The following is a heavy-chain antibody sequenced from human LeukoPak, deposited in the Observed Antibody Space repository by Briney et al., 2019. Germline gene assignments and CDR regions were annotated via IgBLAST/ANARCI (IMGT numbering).Heavy chain of an antibody. CDR2: ISSSGSTI. CDR3: ARDFITMVRGVTMDV. J-gene: IGHJ6*03. V-gene: IGHV3-11*04. Sequence: GGSLRLSCAASGFTFSDYYMSWIRQAPGKGLEWVSYISSSGSTIYYADSVKGRFTISRDNAKNSLYLQMNSLRAEDTAVYYCARDFITMVRGVTMDVWGKGTTVTVSS. D-gene: IGHD3-10*01. CDR1: GFTFSDYY.